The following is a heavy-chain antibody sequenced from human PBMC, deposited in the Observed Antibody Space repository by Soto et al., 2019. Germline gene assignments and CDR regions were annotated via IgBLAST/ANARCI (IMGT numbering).Heavy chain of an antibody. V-gene: IGHV4-30-4*01. D-gene: IGHD3-10*01. CDR2: IYYSGST. Sequence: QVQLQESGPGLVKPSQTLSLTCTVSGASISSGDYYWSWIRQPPGKGLEWIGYIYYSGSTYYNPSLKSRVTISIDTSKTQYSLNLSCLTAADTAVYYCARDRIRGVNDHWGQGTLVTVSS. J-gene: IGHJ1*01. CDR1: GASISSGDYY. CDR3: ARDRIRGVNDH.